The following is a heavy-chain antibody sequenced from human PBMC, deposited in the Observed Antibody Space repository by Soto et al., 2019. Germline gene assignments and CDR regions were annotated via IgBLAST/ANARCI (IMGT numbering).Heavy chain of an antibody. CDR2: INQDGSEK. CDR3: ARGGYDYSNPFDY. V-gene: IGHV3-7*04. CDR1: GFTFNRYW. Sequence: EVQLVESGGGLVQPGGSLRHSCAASGFTFNRYWMKWVRQAPGRGLEWMGNINQDGSEKHYVDSVKGRFTISRDNAKDSVYLQMNSLKAEDTAMYYCARGGYDYSNPFDYWGQGTLVTVSS. J-gene: IGHJ4*02. D-gene: IGHD4-4*01.